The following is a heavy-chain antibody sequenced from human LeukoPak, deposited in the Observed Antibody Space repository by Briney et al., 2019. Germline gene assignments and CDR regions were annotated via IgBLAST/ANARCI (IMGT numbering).Heavy chain of an antibody. V-gene: IGHV3-43*02. CDR3: AKESGKFDY. Sequence: GGSLRLSCVASGLNFDDSAMHWVRQAPGKGLEWVSPISADGGSTFSADSVKGRFSISRDNSKNSLYLQMNSLRSEDTAMYYCAKESGKFDYWGQGTLVAVSS. CDR1: GLNFDDSA. CDR2: ISADGGST. J-gene: IGHJ4*02.